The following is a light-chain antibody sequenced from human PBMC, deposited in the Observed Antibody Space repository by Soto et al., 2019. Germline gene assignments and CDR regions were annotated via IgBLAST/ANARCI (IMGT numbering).Light chain of an antibody. CDR1: SSNIGNNY. V-gene: IGLV1-51*01. CDR2: DNN. Sequence: QSVLTQPPSVSAAPGQKVTISCSGSSSNIGNNYVSWYQQLPGTAPKLLIYDNNTRPSGIPDRFSGSKSGTSATLGITGLQTGDEADYYCGTWDSSLSAYVFGTGTKRTVL. CDR3: GTWDSSLSAYV. J-gene: IGLJ1*01.